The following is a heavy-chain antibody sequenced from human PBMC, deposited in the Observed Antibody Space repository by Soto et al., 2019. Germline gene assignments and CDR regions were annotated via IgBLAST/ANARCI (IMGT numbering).Heavy chain of an antibody. J-gene: IGHJ4*02. V-gene: IGHV3-23*01. D-gene: IGHD2-15*01. CDR3: AKDIGEAATPSWINS. Sequence: EVQLLESGGGLVQPGGSLRLSCAASGFTFSSYAMTWVRQAPGKGLEWVSVISGSGGSTYYADSVKGRFTISRDNSKNTLYLQMNSLRDEDTAVYYCAKDIGEAATPSWINSWCQGTLVTVSS. CDR2: ISGSGGST. CDR1: GFTFSSYA.